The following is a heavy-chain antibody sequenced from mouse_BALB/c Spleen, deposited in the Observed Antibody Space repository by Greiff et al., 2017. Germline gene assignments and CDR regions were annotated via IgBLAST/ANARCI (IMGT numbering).Heavy chain of an antibody. Sequence: EVQLQQSGPELEKPGASVKISCKASGYSFTGYNMNWVKQSNGKSLEWIGNIYPGSGSTNYDEKFKSKATLTVDTSSSTAYMQLSSLTSEDSAVYYCTRSFITTATYWYFDVWGAGTTVTVSS. V-gene: IGHV1-39*01. CDR3: TRSFITTATYWYFDV. CDR2: IYPGSGST. D-gene: IGHD1-2*01. J-gene: IGHJ1*01. CDR1: GYSFTGYN.